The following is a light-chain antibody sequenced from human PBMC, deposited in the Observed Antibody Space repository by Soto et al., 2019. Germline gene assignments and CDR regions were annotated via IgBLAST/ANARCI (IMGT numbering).Light chain of an antibody. CDR1: QSVTSN. J-gene: IGKJ1*01. V-gene: IGKV3-20*01. CDR2: AAS. CDR3: HQYGISPGT. Sequence: EIVLTQSPATLSVSPGERATLSCRASQSVTSNLAWYQQKPGQAPRLLIYAASSRATGLPDRFSGGGSGRDFTLTISRLEPEDSAVYYCHQYGISPGTFGQGTKVDI.